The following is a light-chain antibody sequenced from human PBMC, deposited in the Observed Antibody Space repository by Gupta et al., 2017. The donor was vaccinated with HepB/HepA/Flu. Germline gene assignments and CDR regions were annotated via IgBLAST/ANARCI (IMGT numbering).Light chain of an antibody. CDR1: NSDFGDFNY. J-gene: IGLJ2*01. CDR2: DVN. CDR3: TSLTDTTTLVV. Sequence: QSALTQPASVSGSPGPSITISCTGTNSDFGDFNYVSWYQQHPGKAPKLLIYDVNNRPSGISDRFSGSKSGNTASLTITGLQTEEEADYYCTSLTDTTTLVVFGGGTKLTVL. V-gene: IGLV2-14*03.